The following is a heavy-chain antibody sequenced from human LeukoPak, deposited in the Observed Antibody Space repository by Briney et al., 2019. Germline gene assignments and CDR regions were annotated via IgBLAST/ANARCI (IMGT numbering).Heavy chain of an antibody. D-gene: IGHD6-19*01. Sequence: ASETLSLTCAVYGGSFSGYYWSWIRQPPGKGLEWIGEINHSGSTNYNPSLKSRVTISVDTSKNQFSLKLSSVTAADTAVYYCARRYSSGWLRLNWFDPWGQGTLVTVSS. V-gene: IGHV4-34*01. J-gene: IGHJ5*02. CDR2: INHSGST. CDR3: ARRYSSGWLRLNWFDP. CDR1: GGSFSGYY.